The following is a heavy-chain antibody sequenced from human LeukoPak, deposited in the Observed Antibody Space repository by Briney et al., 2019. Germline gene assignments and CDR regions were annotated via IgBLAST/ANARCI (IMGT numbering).Heavy chain of an antibody. D-gene: IGHD3-22*01. CDR1: GFSLSTGGVG. J-gene: IGHJ3*02. CDR2: IYWDDDK. V-gene: IGHV2-5*02. CDR3: AHSAFYDSSGYYTDAFDI. Sequence: SGPALVNPTQTLTLTCTFSGFSLSTGGVGVGWIRQPPGKALEWLALIYWDDDKRYSPSLKSRLTITKDTSKNQVVLTMTNMDPVDTATYYCAHSAFYDSSGYYTDAFDIWGQGTMVTVSS.